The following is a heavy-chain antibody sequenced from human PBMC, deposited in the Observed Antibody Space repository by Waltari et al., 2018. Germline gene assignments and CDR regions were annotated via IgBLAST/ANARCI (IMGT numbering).Heavy chain of an antibody. Sequence: QVQLVQSGAEVKKPGSSVKVSCKASGGTFSSYAISWVRQAPGQGLEWMGGIIPIFGTANYAQKVQGRVTITADESTSTAYMELSSLRSEDTAVYYCAREGEGDGYNTDYYYYGMDVWGQGTTVTVSS. J-gene: IGHJ6*02. CDR3: AREGEGDGYNTDYYYYGMDV. CDR2: IIPIFGTA. CDR1: GGTFSSYA. V-gene: IGHV1-69*01. D-gene: IGHD5-12*01.